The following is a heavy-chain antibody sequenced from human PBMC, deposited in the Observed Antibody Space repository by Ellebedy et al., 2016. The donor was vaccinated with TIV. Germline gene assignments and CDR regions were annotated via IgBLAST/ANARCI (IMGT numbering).Heavy chain of an antibody. J-gene: IGHJ4*02. CDR2: IYPGDSDT. V-gene: IGHV5-51*01. Sequence: GEPLKISCQGSGYDFTDFWIGWVRQMPGKGLESMGIIYPGDSDTRYSPSFQGQVTISVDKSIRTAYLQWNSLKASDSAMYYCARHLGYADSDIDFWGQGTLVTVSS. D-gene: IGHD4-17*01. CDR3: ARHLGYADSDIDF. CDR1: GYDFTDFW.